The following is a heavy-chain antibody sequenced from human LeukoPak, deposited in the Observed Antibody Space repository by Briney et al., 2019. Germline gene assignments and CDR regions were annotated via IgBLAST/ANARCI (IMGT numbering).Heavy chain of an antibody. V-gene: IGHV3-23*01. J-gene: IGHJ4*02. CDR3: AKSHYFGSGSLHY. CDR2: ISGSADNT. Sequence: GGSLRLSCAASGFTFSSYAMSWVRQAPGKGLEWVSGISGSADNTYYADSVKGRFTISRDNSKSTLYLQMNSLRAEDAAVYYCAKSHYFGSGSLHYWGQGTLVTVSS. D-gene: IGHD3-10*01. CDR1: GFTFSSYA.